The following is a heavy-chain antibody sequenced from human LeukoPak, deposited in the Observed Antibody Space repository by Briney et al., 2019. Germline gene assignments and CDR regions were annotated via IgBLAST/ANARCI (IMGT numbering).Heavy chain of an antibody. V-gene: IGHV3-48*03. CDR3: AQAAAGMSPTDY. D-gene: IGHD6-13*01. CDR1: GFTFSSYA. Sequence: PGGSLRLSCAASGFTFSSYAMSWVRQAPGKGLEWVSYISGSGGTTYYADSVKGRFTISRDNAKNSLYLQMNSLRAEDTAVYYCAQAAAGMSPTDYWGQGTLVTVSS. J-gene: IGHJ4*02. CDR2: ISGSGGTT.